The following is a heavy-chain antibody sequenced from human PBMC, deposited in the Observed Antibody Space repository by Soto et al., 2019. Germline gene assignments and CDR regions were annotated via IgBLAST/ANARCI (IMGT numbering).Heavy chain of an antibody. J-gene: IGHJ5*01. CDR3: RRDWRRPVTHGCDS. CDR2: TYSSGDT. D-gene: IGHD6-6*01. Sequence: QVQLQESGPGLVRPSQTLSLTCTVSGGSVTSGGYYWSWIRHCPGKGLEWIGYTYSSGDTNYNPSLNSGVAMSEDTSKHQFSLQLTSVTVADTAIYYCRRDWRRPVTHGCDSWGQGILVTVSS. V-gene: IGHV4-31*03. CDR1: GGSVTSGGYY.